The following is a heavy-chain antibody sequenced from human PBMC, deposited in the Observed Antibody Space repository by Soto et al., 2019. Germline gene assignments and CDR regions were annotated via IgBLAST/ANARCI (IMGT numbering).Heavy chain of an antibody. CDR1: GYSFTDYH. Sequence: ASVKVSCKASGYSFTDYHIHWVRQAPGQGLEWLGRINPKSGGTSSAQKFQGWVTMTTDTSISTASMQLTRLTSDDTAIYYSARGDSTDCSIGVCTSLHNHDMDVRGQGTMVTVSS. V-gene: IGHV1-2*04. J-gene: IGHJ6*02. CDR2: INPKSGGT. D-gene: IGHD2-8*01. CDR3: ARGDSTDCSIGVCTSLHNHDMDV.